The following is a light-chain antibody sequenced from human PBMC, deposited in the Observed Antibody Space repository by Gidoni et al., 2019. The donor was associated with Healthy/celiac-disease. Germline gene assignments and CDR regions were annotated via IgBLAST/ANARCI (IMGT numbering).Light chain of an antibody. J-gene: IGKJ3*01. CDR3: QQYDNLPPG. CDR2: DAS. CDR1: QYISNY. V-gene: IGKV1-33*01. Sequence: DLQMPLSPSSLSASVGDRVTITCQASQYISNYLNWYQQKPGKAPKLLIYDASNLETGVPSRFRGRGSGTDLTVTISSLQPEDIATYYCQQYDNLPPGFGPXTKVDIK.